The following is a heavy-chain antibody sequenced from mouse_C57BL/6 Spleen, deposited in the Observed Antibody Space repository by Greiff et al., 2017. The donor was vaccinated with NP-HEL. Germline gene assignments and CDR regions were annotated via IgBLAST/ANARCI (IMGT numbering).Heavy chain of an antibody. V-gene: IGHV1-69*01. CDR3: ARYGNYGLLYAMDY. Sequence: QVQLQQSGAELVMPGASVKLSCKASGYTFTSYWMHWVKQRPGQGLEWIGEIDPSDSYTNYNQKFKGKSTLTVDKSSSTAYMQLSSLTSEDSAVYYCARYGNYGLLYAMDYWGQGTSVTVSS. D-gene: IGHD2-1*01. CDR2: IDPSDSYT. CDR1: GYTFTSYW. J-gene: IGHJ4*01.